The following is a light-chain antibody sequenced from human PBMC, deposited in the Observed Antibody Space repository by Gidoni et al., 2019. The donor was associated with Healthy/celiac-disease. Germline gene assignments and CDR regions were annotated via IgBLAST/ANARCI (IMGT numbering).Light chain of an antibody. CDR1: SSAVGGYNY. CDR2: DVS. J-gene: IGLJ3*02. Sequence: SALTQPASVSGSPGTSLPISCTGTSSAVGGYNYVSWYQQHPGKAPKLMIYDVSNRPSGVSNRFSGSKSGNTASLTISGLQAEDEADYYCSSYTSSSTLVVFGGGTKLTVL. V-gene: IGLV2-14*03. CDR3: SSYTSSSTLVV.